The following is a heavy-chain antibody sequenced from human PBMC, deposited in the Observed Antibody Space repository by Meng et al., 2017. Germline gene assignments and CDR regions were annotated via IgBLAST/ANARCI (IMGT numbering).Heavy chain of an antibody. V-gene: IGHV3-33*01. J-gene: IGHJ4*02. CDR3: ARLNTAAYRRDFDY. CDR2: VWYDGSNK. CDR1: GFTFSSCG. D-gene: IGHD6-13*01. Sequence: GGSLRLSCAASGFTFSSCGMHWVRQAPGKGLEWVAVVWYDGSNKYYADSVKGRFTISRDNSKNTLYLQMNSLRAEDTAVYYCARLNTAAYRRDFDYWGQGTLVTVSS.